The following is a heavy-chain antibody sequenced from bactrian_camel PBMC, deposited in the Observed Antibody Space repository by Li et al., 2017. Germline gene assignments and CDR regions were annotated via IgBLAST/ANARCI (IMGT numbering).Heavy chain of an antibody. CDR3: ATNFYYGFGN. V-gene: IGHV3S6*01. J-gene: IGHJ4*01. CDR1: GFTFSNNW. Sequence: VQLVESGGGLVQPGGSLRLSCAASGFTFSNNWMHWVRQAPGKGLEWVSTIYSDGTKTYYGDSVKGRFTISRDNARNTMYLQMNSLKTDDAAVYYCATNFYYGFGNWGQGTQVTVS. D-gene: IGHD5*01. CDR2: IYSDGTKT.